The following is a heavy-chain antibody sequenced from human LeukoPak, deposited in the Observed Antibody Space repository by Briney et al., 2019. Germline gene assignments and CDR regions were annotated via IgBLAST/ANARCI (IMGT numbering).Heavy chain of an antibody. J-gene: IGHJ4*02. D-gene: IGHD1-26*01. CDR2: IYPSDSDT. V-gene: IGHV5-51*01. CDR1: GYSFTNYW. Sequence: RGESLKISCKGSGYSFTNYWIGWGRQMPGKVLEWMGSIYPSDSDTRYSPSFQGQVTISADKSITTAYLQWNSLKTSDTAMYYCARALVGTTGMGYWGQGTLVTVSS. CDR3: ARALVGTTGMGY.